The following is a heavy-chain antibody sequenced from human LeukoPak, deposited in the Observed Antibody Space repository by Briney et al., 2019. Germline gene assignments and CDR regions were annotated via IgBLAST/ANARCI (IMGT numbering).Heavy chain of an antibody. CDR2: IYTSGST. Sequence: SETLSLTCTVSGGSISSYYWSWIRQPAGQGLEWIGRIYTSGSTNYNPSLTSRVTMSVDTSKNQFSLKLSSVTAADTAVYYCARGEGYYYDSSGYYRPKAGFDYWGQGTLVTVSS. CDR3: ARGEGYYYDSSGYYRPKAGFDY. D-gene: IGHD3-22*01. CDR1: GGSISSYY. J-gene: IGHJ4*02. V-gene: IGHV4-4*07.